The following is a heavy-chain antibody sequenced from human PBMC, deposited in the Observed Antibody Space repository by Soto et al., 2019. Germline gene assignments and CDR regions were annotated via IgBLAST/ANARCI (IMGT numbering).Heavy chain of an antibody. V-gene: IGHV3-33*01. J-gene: IGHJ4*02. CDR1: GFTFSSYG. Sequence: PGGSLRLSCAASGFTFSSYGMHWVRQAPGKGLEWVAVIWYDGSNKYYADSVKGRFTISRDNSKNTLYLQMNSLRAEDTAVYYCARARPFMAVAGKEDYWGQGTLVTVSS. CDR2: IWYDGSNK. CDR3: ARARPFMAVAGKEDY. D-gene: IGHD6-19*01.